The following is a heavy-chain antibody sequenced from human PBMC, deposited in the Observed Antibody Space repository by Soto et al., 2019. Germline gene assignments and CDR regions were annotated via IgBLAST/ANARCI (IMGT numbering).Heavy chain of an antibody. CDR2: INAGNGNT. Sequence: ASVKVSCKASGYTFTSYAMHWVRQAPGQRLEWMGWINAGNGNTKYSQKFQGRVTITRDTSASTAYMELSSLRSEDTAVYYCARIFVVVTALDYWGQGTLVTVSS. J-gene: IGHJ4*02. D-gene: IGHD2-21*02. CDR3: ARIFVVVTALDY. CDR1: GYTFTSYA. V-gene: IGHV1-3*01.